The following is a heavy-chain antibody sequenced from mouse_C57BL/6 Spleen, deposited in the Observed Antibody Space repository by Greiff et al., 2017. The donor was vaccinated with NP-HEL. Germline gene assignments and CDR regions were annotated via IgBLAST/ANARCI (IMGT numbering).Heavy chain of an antibody. J-gene: IGHJ3*01. Sequence: VQLQQSGPELVKPGASVKISCKASGYTFTDYYMNWVKQSHGKSLEWIGDINPNNGGTSYNQKFKGKATLTVDKSSSTAYMELRSLTSEDSAVYYCAKGGYYDYDEGGPFAYWGKGTLVTVSA. D-gene: IGHD2-4*01. CDR1: GYTFTDYY. CDR3: AKGGYYDYDEGGPFAY. V-gene: IGHV1-26*01. CDR2: INPNNGGT.